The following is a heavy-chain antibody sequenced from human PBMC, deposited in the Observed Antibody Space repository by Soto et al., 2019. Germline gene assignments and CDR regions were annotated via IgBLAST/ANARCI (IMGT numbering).Heavy chain of an antibody. Sequence: SETLSLTCTVSGGSISSYYWSWIRQPPGKGLEWIGYIYYSGSTNYNPSLKSRVTISVDTSKNQFSLKLSSVTAADTAVYYCAGLGLVWGVMGIWGQGTLVTVSS. CDR2: IYYSGST. V-gene: IGHV4-59*01. CDR3: AGLGLVWGVMGI. CDR1: GGSISSYY. J-gene: IGHJ4*02. D-gene: IGHD3-10*01.